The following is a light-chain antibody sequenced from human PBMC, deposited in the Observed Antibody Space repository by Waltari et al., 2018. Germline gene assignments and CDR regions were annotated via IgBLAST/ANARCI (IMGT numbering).Light chain of an antibody. V-gene: IGLV1-47*01. CDR3: AAWDDTLGGPKI. CDR1: SSTIGKNF. CDR2: RNN. Sequence: QSVLTQPSSVSGTPGQRVIISCSGSSSTIGKNFVYWYQHLPGTAPKLLIYRNNQRHSGVPDRFSGSKSGTSASLVISGLRSEDEADYHCAAWDDTLGGPKIFGGGTTLTVL. J-gene: IGLJ2*01.